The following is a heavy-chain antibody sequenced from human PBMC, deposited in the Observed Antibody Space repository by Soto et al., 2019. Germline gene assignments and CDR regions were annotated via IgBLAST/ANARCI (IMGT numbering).Heavy chain of an antibody. J-gene: IGHJ4*02. V-gene: IGHV1-18*01. CDR3: ARDRSHYYDFWSGYPDY. D-gene: IGHD3-3*01. CDR2: ISAYNGNT. Sequence: ASVKVSCKASGYTFTSYGISWVRQAPGQGLEWMGWISAYNGNTNYAQKLQGRVTMTTDTSTSTAYMELRSLRSDDTAVYYCARDRSHYYDFWSGYPDYWGQGTLVTVSS. CDR1: GYTFTSYG.